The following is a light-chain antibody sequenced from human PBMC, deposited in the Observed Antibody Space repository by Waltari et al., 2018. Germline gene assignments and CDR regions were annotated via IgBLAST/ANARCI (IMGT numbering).Light chain of an antibody. CDR1: QRSSSY. J-gene: IGKJ1*01. V-gene: IGKV1-39*01. Sequence: DIQMTQSPCSLSGSVGDSVTIACRASQRSSSYLNWYQQKPGQAPKLLIYAASSLESGVPSRFSGSGFGTDFTLTINSLQPEDFAVYYCQQTYSNFRTFGQGTKVDVK. CDR3: QQTYSNFRT. CDR2: AAS.